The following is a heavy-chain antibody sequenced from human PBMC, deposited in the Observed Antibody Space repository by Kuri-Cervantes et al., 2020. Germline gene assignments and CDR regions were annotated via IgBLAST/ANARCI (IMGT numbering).Heavy chain of an antibody. CDR3: AKGFERGYSGYDTLTVASPIDY. J-gene: IGHJ4*02. D-gene: IGHD5-12*01. Sequence: GESLKISCAASGFTFDDYAMHWVRQAPGKGLEWVSAISGSGGSTYYADSVKGRFTISRDNSKNTLYLQMNSLRAEDTAVYYCAKGFERGYSGYDTLTVASPIDYWGQGTLVTVSS. CDR1: GFTFDDYA. V-gene: IGHV3-23*01. CDR2: ISGSGGST.